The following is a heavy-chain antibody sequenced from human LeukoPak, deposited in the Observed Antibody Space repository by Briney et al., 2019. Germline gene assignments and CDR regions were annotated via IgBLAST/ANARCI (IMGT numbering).Heavy chain of an antibody. CDR1: GGSFSGYY. CDR3: ARLVLWFGYYYGMDV. D-gene: IGHD3-10*01. V-gene: IGHV4-34*01. J-gene: IGHJ6*02. CDR2: INHSGST. Sequence: PSETLSLTCAVYGGSFSGYYWSWIRQPPGKGLEWIGEINHSGSTNYNPSLKSRVTISVDTPKNQFSLKLSSVTAADTAVYYCARLVLWFGYYYGMDVWGQGTTVTVSS.